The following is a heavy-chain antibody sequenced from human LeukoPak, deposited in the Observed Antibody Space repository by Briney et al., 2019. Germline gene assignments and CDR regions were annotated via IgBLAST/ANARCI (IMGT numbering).Heavy chain of an antibody. J-gene: IGHJ4*02. CDR1: GGSFSGYY. CDR2: INHSGST. CDR3: ARGRPYGTLSY. V-gene: IGHV4-34*01. D-gene: IGHD2/OR15-2a*01. Sequence: TSETLSLTCAVYGGSFSGYYWSWIRQPPGKGLEWIGEINHSGSTNYNPSLKSRVTISVDTSKNQFSLKLRSVTAADTAVYYRARGRPYGTLSYWGEGTLVTVSS.